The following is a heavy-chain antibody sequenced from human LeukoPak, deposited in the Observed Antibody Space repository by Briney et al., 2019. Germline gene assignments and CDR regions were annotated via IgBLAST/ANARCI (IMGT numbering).Heavy chain of an antibody. V-gene: IGHV3-23*01. CDR1: GFTFSSYA. D-gene: IGHD6-13*01. CDR3: AKNIAAARYYFDY. CDR2: ISGSGGST. J-gene: IGHJ4*02. Sequence: GGSLRLSCAASGFTFSSYAMSWVRQAPGEGLEWVSAISGSGGSTYYADSVKGRFTVSRDNSKNTLYLQMNSLRAEDTAVYYCAKNIAAARYYFDYWGQGTLVTVSS.